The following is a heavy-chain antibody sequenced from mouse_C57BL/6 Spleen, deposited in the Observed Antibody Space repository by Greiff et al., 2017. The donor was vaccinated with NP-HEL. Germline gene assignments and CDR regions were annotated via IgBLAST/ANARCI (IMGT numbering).Heavy chain of an antibody. Sequence: EVQLQESVAELVRPGASVKLSCTASGFNIQYTYMPWVKQRPEQGLELIGRIDTADGNTKYSPKFPGQATIIADTSTNTAYLQLSSLTSEDTAIYYCARWRYGNLYAKDYWGQGTSVTVAS. D-gene: IGHD2-10*02. CDR1: GFNIQYTY. J-gene: IGHJ4*01. CDR2: IDTADGNT. CDR3: ARWRYGNLYAKDY. V-gene: IGHV14-3*01.